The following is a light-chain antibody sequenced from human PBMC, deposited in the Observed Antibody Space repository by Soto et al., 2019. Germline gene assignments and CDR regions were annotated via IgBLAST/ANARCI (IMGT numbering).Light chain of an antibody. CDR2: DAS. CDR3: QQRSKWPVT. CDR1: QSVSSY. Sequence: EIVLTQSPATLSLSPGEGATLSCRASQSVSSYLAWYQQKPGQAPRLLIYDASNRATGIPARFSGSGSGTDFTLLITSLEPEDFAVYYCQQRSKWPVTFGLGTKVEV. J-gene: IGKJ1*01. V-gene: IGKV3-11*01.